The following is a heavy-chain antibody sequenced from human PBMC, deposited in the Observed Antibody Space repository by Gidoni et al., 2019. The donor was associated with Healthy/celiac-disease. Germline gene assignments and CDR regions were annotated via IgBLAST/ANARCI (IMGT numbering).Heavy chain of an antibody. CDR2: ISYDGSKK. J-gene: IGHJ3*02. D-gene: IGHD5-12*01. CDR1: GFTFSSCG. Sequence: QVQLVESGGGMVQPGRSRRLSCAASGFTFSSCGMHWVRQAPGKGLEWVAVISYDGSKKYYADSVRGRFTIARDNSKNTLYLEMNSLRAEDTAVYYCAKVRGYSGVNGAFDIWGQGTMVTVSS. V-gene: IGHV3-30*18. CDR3: AKVRGYSGVNGAFDI.